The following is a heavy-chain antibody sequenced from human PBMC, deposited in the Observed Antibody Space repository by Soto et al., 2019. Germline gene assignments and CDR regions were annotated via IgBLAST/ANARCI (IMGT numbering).Heavy chain of an antibody. Sequence: ASLKVSCKASGYTFTSYGISWVRQAPGQGLEWMGWISAYNGNTNYAQKLQGRVTMTTDTSTSTAYMELRSLRSDDTAVYYCARSKYYYGSGSYYNENWFDPWGQGTLVTVSS. D-gene: IGHD3-10*01. J-gene: IGHJ5*02. CDR2: ISAYNGNT. V-gene: IGHV1-18*01. CDR3: ARSKYYYGSGSYYNENWFDP. CDR1: GYTFTSYG.